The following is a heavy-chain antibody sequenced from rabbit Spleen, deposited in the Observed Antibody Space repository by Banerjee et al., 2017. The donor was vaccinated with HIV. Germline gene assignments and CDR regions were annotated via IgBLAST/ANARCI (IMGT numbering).Heavy chain of an antibody. CDR2: TAYDGDT. CDR1: GFDFSSYG. J-gene: IGHJ2*01. D-gene: IGHD4-2*01. Sequence: QEQLVESGGGLVQPGGSLKLSCKASGFDFSSYGVSWVRQAPGKGLEWIGYTAYDGDTYYSSWAKGRFTISKTSSTTVTLQMTSLTAADTATYFCARNYVNAFDPWGPGTLVTVS. CDR3: ARNYVNAFDP. V-gene: IGHV1S39*01.